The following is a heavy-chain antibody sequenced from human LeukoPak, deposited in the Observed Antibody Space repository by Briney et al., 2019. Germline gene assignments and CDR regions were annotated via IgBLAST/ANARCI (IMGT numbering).Heavy chain of an antibody. V-gene: IGHV1-8*02. D-gene: IGHD1-26*01. CDR1: GYTFTSYY. CDR2: MNPNSGNT. CDR3: ALYSGSYSLSGAFDF. Sequence: ASVKVSCKASGYTFTSYYMHWVRQAPGQGLEWMGWMNPNSGNTDYAQKFQGRVTMARNTSISTAYMELSSLRSEDTAVYYCALYSGSYSLSGAFDFWGQGTMVTVSS. J-gene: IGHJ3*01.